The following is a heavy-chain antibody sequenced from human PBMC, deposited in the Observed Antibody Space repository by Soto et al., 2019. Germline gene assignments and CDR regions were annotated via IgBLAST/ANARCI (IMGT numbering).Heavy chain of an antibody. CDR3: ARLFWGSYRQMSFDI. Sequence: SETLSLTCTVSGCSISSSSYYWGWIRQPPGKGLEWIGSIYYSGSTYYNPSLKSRVTISVDTSKNQFSLKLSSVTAADTAVYYCARLFWGSYRQMSFDIWGQGTMVTVSS. CDR1: GCSISSSSYY. D-gene: IGHD3-16*02. J-gene: IGHJ3*02. V-gene: IGHV4-39*01. CDR2: IYYSGST.